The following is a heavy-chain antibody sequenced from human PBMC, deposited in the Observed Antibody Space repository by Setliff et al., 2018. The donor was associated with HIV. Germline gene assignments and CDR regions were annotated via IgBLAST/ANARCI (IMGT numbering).Heavy chain of an antibody. Sequence: GASVKVSCKASGYSLTSYSINWVRQAPGQGLEWMGYINTNTGNPTYAQGFKGRFVFSVDTPVSTAYLQIFSLKTEDTAVYYCTRDHTPPPNYDFWSGQIDLRNIFYYMDVWGTGSLVTV. V-gene: IGHV7-4-1*01. CDR3: TRDHTPPPNYDFWSGQIDLRNIFYYMDV. CDR1: GYSLTSYS. D-gene: IGHD3-3*01. CDR2: INTNTGNP. J-gene: IGHJ6*03.